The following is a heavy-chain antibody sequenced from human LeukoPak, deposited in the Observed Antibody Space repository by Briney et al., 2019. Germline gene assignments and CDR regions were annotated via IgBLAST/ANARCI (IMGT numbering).Heavy chain of an antibody. V-gene: IGHV3-7*01. Sequence: GGSLRLSCAASGFMFSRNWMTWVRQAPGKGLEWVANIKEDGNKKNYVDSVKGRFTISRDNAKNSLYLQMNSLRAEDTAVYYCARGAYYYEDWGQGTLVTVSS. CDR1: GFMFSRNW. J-gene: IGHJ4*02. CDR2: IKEDGNKK. D-gene: IGHD3-22*01. CDR3: ARGAYYYED.